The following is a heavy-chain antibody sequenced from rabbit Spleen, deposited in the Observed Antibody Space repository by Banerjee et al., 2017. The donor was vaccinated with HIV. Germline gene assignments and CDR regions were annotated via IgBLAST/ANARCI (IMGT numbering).Heavy chain of an antibody. V-gene: IGHV1S7*01. J-gene: IGHJ6*01. CDR2: IYPITETT. Sequence: HLKESGGGLVQPGESLTLSCKAFGFTISGYWMNWVRQAPGKGLEWIGIIYPITETTYYASWVNGRFTISSDNAQNTVVLQMNSLTAADTATYFCAREDVGGSVSLWGPGTLVTV. CDR1: GFTISGYW. CDR3: AREDVGGSVSL. D-gene: IGHD1-1*01.